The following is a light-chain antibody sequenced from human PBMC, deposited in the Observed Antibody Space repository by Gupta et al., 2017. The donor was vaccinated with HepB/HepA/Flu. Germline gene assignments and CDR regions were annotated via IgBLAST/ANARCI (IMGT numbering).Light chain of an antibody. V-gene: IGKV3-11*01. Sequence: EIVLTQSPGTLSLSPGERATLSCRASQTINNFLAWYQQTPGQAPRLLIYGASNRATGIPARFSGSGSGTDFTLTISNLEPEDFAVYYCQQRYNWPLTFGGGTKVEIK. CDR2: GAS. CDR1: QTINNF. CDR3: QQRYNWPLT. J-gene: IGKJ4*01.